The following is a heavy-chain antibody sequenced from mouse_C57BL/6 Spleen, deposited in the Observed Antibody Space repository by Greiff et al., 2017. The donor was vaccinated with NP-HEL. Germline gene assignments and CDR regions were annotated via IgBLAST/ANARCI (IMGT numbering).Heavy chain of an antibody. CDR3: AREKGSFYAMDY. CDR2: ISYDGSN. Sequence: ESGPGLVKPSQSLSLTCSVTGYSITSGYYWNWIRQFPGNKLEWMGYISYDGSNNYNPSLKNRISITRDTSKNQFFLKLNSVTTEDTATYYCAREKGSFYAMDYWGQGTSVTVSS. CDR1: GYSITSGYY. V-gene: IGHV3-6*01. J-gene: IGHJ4*01. D-gene: IGHD1-1*01.